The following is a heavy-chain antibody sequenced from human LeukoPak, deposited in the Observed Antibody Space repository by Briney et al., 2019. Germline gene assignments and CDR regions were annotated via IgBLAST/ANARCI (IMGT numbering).Heavy chain of an antibody. J-gene: IGHJ4*02. D-gene: IGHD3-22*01. CDR2: ISGSGGST. Sequence: GASLRLSCAASGFTFSTYAMSWVRQAPGKGLEWVSAISGSGGSTYYADSVRGRFTISRDSSKTTLYLQMNSLRAEDTAVYYCAKYYSDSSSYIDYWGQGTLVTVSS. CDR3: AKYYSDSSSYIDY. CDR1: GFTFSTYA. V-gene: IGHV3-23*01.